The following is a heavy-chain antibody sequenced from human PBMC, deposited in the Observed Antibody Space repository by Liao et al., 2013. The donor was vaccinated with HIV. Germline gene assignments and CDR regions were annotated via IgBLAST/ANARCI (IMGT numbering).Heavy chain of an antibody. D-gene: IGHD1-14*01. V-gene: IGHV4-4*07. J-gene: IGHJ4*02. CDR1: WLHQYLL. Sequence: QVQLQESGPTGEAFGDPVPHLHCLWWLHQYLLLGLDPAARREGTGVDWPDRYQWGHRLQPLLKSRVTMSVDTSKNQFSLKLRSVTAADTAMYYCAREREVEAGDYFDYWGQGTLVTVSS. CDR2: RYQWGH. CDR3: AREREVEAGDYFDY.